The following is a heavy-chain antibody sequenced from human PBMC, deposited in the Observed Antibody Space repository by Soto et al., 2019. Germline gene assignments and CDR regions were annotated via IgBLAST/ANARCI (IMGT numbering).Heavy chain of an antibody. CDR3: TRSYSYGIGYYYYYGMAV. CDR2: IRSKANSYAT. Sequence: GGSLRLSCAASGFTFSGSAMHWVRQASGKGLEKVGRIRSKANSYATAYTASVTDRFTISRDDSKNTAYLQMNSLKTEDTAVYYCTRSYSYGIGYYYYYGMAVWRQWTTVTVSS. CDR1: GFTFSGSA. J-gene: IGHJ6*02. D-gene: IGHD5-18*01. V-gene: IGHV3-73*01.